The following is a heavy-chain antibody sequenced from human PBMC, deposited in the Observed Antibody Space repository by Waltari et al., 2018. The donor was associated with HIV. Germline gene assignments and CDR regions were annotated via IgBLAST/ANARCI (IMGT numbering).Heavy chain of an antibody. CDR1: GINLSNYS. CDR2: ISSSSSYI. D-gene: IGHD1-26*01. V-gene: IGHV3-21*01. J-gene: IGHJ4*02. CDR3: ARDPRRDPTLYYFDY. Sequence: EVQKVESGERIVKNEGYLKLTSEDTGINLSNYSMNWVRQAPGKGLEWVSSISSSSSYIYYADSVKGRFTISRDNAKNSLYLQMNSLRAEDTAVYYCARDPRRDPTLYYFDYWGQGTLVTVSS.